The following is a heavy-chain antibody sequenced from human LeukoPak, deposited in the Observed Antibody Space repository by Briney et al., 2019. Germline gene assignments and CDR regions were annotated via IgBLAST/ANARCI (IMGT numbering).Heavy chain of an antibody. J-gene: IGHJ4*01. V-gene: IGHV4-59*01. CDR1: GGSISSYY. CDR3: ASTDYYDSSGYYLDY. D-gene: IGHD3-22*01. CDR2: IYYSGST. Sequence: SETVSLTCTVSGGSISSYYWSWIRQPPGKGLEWIGYIYYSGSTNYNPSLKSRVTISVDTSKNQFSLKLSSVTAADTAVYYCASTDYYDSSGYYLDYWGHGTLVTVSS.